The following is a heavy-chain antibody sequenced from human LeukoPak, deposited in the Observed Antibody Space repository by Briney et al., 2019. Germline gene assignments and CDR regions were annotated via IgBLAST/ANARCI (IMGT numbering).Heavy chain of an antibody. CDR1: GFTFSDYY. J-gene: IGHJ4*02. D-gene: IGHD2-21*02. Sequence: GGSLRFSCAASGFTFSDYYMSWIRQAPGKGLEWVSYISSSSSYTNYADSVKGRFTISRDNAKNSLYLQINSLRAEDTAVYYCARVQVTAMIFDYWGQGTLVTVSS. CDR3: ARVQVTAMIFDY. CDR2: ISSSSSYT. V-gene: IGHV3-11*06.